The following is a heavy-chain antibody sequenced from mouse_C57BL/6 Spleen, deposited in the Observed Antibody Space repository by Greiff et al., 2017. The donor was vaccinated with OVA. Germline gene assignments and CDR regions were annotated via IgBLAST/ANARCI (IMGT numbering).Heavy chain of an antibody. CDR1: GFTFTDYY. V-gene: IGHV7-3*01. D-gene: IGHD1-1*01. Sequence: EVKLVESGGGLVQPGGSLSLSCAASGFTFTDYYMSWVRQPPGKALEWLGFIRNKANGYTTEYSASVKGRFTISRDNSQSILYLQMNALRAEDSATYYCARWDYYGSYFDVWGTGTTVTVSS. CDR2: IRNKANGYTT. CDR3: ARWDYYGSYFDV. J-gene: IGHJ1*03.